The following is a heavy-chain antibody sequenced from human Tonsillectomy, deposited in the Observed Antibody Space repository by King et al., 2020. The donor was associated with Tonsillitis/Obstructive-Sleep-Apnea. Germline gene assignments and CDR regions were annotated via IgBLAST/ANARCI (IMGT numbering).Heavy chain of an antibody. CDR3: AREQGETGDLDY. CDR2: IHKRGDHL. V-gene: IGHV3-21*06. CDR1: GFTFRDYH. D-gene: IGHD7-27*01. J-gene: IGHJ4*02. Sequence: VQLVESGGGLVKPGGALRLSCAASGFTFRDYHINCVRHAPGKGLEWGSSIHKRGDHLFYTDSLKGRFAISRDNAKNSLYLHMNSLRDEDTAVYYCAREQGETGDLDYWGQGTLVTVSS.